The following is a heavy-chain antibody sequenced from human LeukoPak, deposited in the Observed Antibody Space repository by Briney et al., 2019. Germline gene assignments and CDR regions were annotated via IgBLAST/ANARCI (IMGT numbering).Heavy chain of an antibody. D-gene: IGHD3-10*01. CDR2: FNDTGSST. V-gene: IGHV3-23*01. CDR3: AKDLLRIYWRTFDS. Sequence: RGSLRLSCAASGFTFSSYAMSWVRQAPGKGLEWVSSFNDTGSSTYYADSVKGRFTISRDNSKNTLYLQMTNLRAEDTAVYFCAKDLLRIYWRTFDSWGQGALAIVSS. J-gene: IGHJ4*02. CDR1: GFTFSSYA.